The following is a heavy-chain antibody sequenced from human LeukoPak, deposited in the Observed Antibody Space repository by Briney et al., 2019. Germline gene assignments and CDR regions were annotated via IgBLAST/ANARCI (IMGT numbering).Heavy chain of an antibody. V-gene: IGHV4-34*01. D-gene: IGHD6-6*01. CDR2: INHSGST. CDR3: ASYSSSEWGWFDP. CDR1: GGSFSGYY. Sequence: SETLSLTCAVYGGSFSGYYWSWIRQPPGKGLEWIGEINHSGSTNYNPSLKSRVTISVDTSKNQFSLKLSSVTAADTAVYYCASYSSSEWGWFDPWGQGTLVTVSP. J-gene: IGHJ5*02.